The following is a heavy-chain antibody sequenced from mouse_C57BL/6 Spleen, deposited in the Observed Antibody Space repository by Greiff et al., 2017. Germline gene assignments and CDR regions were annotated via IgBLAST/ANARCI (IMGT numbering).Heavy chain of an antibody. CDR3: ARGGSYAMDY. D-gene: IGHD1-1*02. CDR1: GYTFTSYD. V-gene: IGHV1-85*01. CDR2: IYPSDGST. Sequence: VQLQQSGPELVKPGASVKLSCKASGYTFTSYDINWVKQRPGQGLEWIGWIYPSDGSTKYNEKFKGKATLTVDTSSSTAYMELHTLASEDSAVYFCARGGSYAMDYWGQGTSVTVSS. J-gene: IGHJ4*01.